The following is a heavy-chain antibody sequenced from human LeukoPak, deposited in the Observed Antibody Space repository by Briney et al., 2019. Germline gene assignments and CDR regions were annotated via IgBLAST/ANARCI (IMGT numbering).Heavy chain of an antibody. Sequence: GGSLRLSCAASGFTFSSYAMHWVRQAPGKGLEWVAVISYDGSNKYYADSVKGRFTISRGNSKNTLYLQMNSLRAEDTAVYYCASQINYYDSSGSYDDYWGQGTLVTVSS. CDR1: GFTFSSYA. V-gene: IGHV3-30-3*01. CDR3: ASQINYYDSSGSYDDY. D-gene: IGHD3-22*01. J-gene: IGHJ4*02. CDR2: ISYDGSNK.